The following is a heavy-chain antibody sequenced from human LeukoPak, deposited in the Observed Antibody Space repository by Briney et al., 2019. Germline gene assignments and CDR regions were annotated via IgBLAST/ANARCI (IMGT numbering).Heavy chain of an antibody. CDR1: GYTFTSYY. Sequence: ASVKVSCKASGYTFTSYYMHWVRQAPGQGLEWMGIINPSGGSTSYAQKFQGRVTMTRDTSTSTVYMELSSLRSEDTAVYYCASGSLGVRGVTPLDYWGQGTLVTVSS. D-gene: IGHD3-10*01. CDR2: INPSGGST. V-gene: IGHV1-46*03. CDR3: ASGSLGVRGVTPLDY. J-gene: IGHJ4*02.